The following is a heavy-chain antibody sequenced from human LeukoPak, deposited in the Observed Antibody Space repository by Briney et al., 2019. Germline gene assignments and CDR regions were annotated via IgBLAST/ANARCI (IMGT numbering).Heavy chain of an antibody. CDR2: INPNSGGT. D-gene: IGHD6-19*01. V-gene: IGHV1-2*02. J-gene: IGHJ4*02. Sequence: ASVKVSCKASGYTXTGYYMHWVRQAPGQGLEWMGWINPNSGGTNYAQKFQGRVTMTRDTSISTAYMELSRLRSDDTAVYYCARWGGAVAGNFDYWGQGTLVTVSS. CDR3: ARWGGAVAGNFDY. CDR1: GYTXTGYY.